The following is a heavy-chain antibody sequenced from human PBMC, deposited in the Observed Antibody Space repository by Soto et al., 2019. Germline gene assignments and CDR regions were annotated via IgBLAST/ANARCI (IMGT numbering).Heavy chain of an antibody. CDR2: ISAYNGNT. CDR3: ARTLNPDDILTGWVDYYYMDV. CDR1: GYTFTSYG. Sequence: ASVKVSCKASGYTFTSYGISWVRQAPGQGLEWMGWISAYNGNTNYAQKLQGRVTMTTDTSTSTAYMELRSLRSDDTAVYYCARTLNPDDILTGWVDYYYMDVWGKGTTVTVSS. J-gene: IGHJ6*03. V-gene: IGHV1-18*01. D-gene: IGHD3-9*01.